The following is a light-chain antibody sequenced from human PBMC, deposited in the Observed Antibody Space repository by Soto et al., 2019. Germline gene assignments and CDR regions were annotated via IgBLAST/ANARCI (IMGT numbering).Light chain of an antibody. J-gene: IGKJ4*01. V-gene: IGKV3-20*01. CDR2: GAS. Sequence: EFVLTQSPGTLSLSPGERATLSCRASQSVSSSYLAWYQQKPGQAPRILIYGASTRATGIPDRFSGSGSGKDFTLTISRLEPEDFALYYCQQYRSSPPLTFGGGTKVEI. CDR3: QQYRSSPPLT. CDR1: QSVSSSY.